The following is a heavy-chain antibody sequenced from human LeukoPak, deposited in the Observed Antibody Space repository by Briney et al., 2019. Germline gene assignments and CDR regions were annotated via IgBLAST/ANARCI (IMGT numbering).Heavy chain of an antibody. CDR1: GFNFNNYG. Sequence: PGGSLRLSCAASGFNFNNYGMGWVRQAPGKGLEWVSAISGSGGSTYYADSVKGRFTISRDNSKNTLYLQMNSLRAEDTAVYYCAKLGPWWLRFYFDYWGQGTLVTVSS. J-gene: IGHJ4*02. V-gene: IGHV3-23*01. CDR3: AKLGPWWLRFYFDY. CDR2: ISGSGGST. D-gene: IGHD5-12*01.